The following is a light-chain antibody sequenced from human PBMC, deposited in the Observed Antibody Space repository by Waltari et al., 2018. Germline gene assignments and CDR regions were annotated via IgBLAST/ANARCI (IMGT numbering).Light chain of an antibody. J-gene: IGLJ2*01. Sequence: SFELTQPPSVSVSPGQTARLSCSGDALPKQYTYGYQQKPGQAPVLVIYKGSERPSGIPARVSGASSGTTVTLTINGVQAEDEADYYCQSADHSAVVFGGGTKLTVL. V-gene: IGLV3-25*03. CDR3: QSADHSAVV. CDR2: KGS. CDR1: ALPKQY.